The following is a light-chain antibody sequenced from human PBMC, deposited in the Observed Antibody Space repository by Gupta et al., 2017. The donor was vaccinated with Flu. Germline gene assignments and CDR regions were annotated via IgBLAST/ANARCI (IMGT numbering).Light chain of an antibody. CDR1: QAISTY. J-gene: IGKJ3*01. CDR3: QHENSGLLT. CDR2: GAA. V-gene: IGKV1-27*01. Sequence: DIQMTQSPSSLSASVGDRVTITCRASQAISTYLAWYQQKPGKGPKLLIYGAATLQSGVPSRFSGSGSGSDFTLTISSLQPEDVATYYCQHENSGLLTFGHGTTVDIK.